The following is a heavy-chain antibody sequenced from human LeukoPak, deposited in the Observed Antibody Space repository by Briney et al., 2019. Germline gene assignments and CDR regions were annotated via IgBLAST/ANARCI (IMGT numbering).Heavy chain of an antibody. CDR1: GGTFSSYA. D-gene: IGHD6-19*01. J-gene: IGHJ4*02. CDR2: IIPILGIA. V-gene: IGHV1-69*04. CDR3: ARDEGVAGPKYFDY. Sequence: ASVKVSCKASGGTFSSYAISWVRQAPGQGLEWMGRIIPILGIANYAQKFQGRVTITADKSTSTAYMELSSPRSDDTAVYYCARDEGVAGPKYFDYWGQGTLVTVSS.